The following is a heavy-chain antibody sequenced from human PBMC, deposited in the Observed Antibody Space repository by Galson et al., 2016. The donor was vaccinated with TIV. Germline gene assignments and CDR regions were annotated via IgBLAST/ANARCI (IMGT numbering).Heavy chain of an antibody. V-gene: IGHV3-21*06. D-gene: IGHD3-3*01. Sequence: LRLSCAASGFTFSSYGMSWVRQTPGKGLEWVSSISRGSNFILYADSVKGRFAISRDDAENSLLLDMNSLRADDTAVYYCARDYDFWSGHSWGYWGQGTLVTVSS. CDR2: ISRGSNFI. J-gene: IGHJ4*02. CDR3: ARDYDFWSGHSWGY. CDR1: GFTFSSYG.